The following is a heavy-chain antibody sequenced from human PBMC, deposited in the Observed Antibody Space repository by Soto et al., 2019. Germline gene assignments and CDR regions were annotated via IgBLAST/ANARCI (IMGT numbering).Heavy chain of an antibody. D-gene: IGHD4-17*01. J-gene: IGHJ6*02. CDR2: IIPIFGTA. CDR1: GGTFSSYA. CDR3: ARVVDYGGKGWYYYYGMDV. Sequence: SVNVSFKASGGTFSSYAISWVRQAPGQGLEWMGGIIPIFGTANYAQKFQGRVTITADKSTSTAYMELSSLRSEDTAVYYCARVVDYGGKGWYYYYGMDVWGQGTTVTVSS. V-gene: IGHV1-69*06.